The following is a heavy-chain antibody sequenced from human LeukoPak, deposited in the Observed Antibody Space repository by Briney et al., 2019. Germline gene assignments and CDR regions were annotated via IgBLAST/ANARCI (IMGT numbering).Heavy chain of an antibody. V-gene: IGHV3-30*04. CDR3: ARDPTAVANLPQYYLDY. D-gene: IGHD4-23*01. J-gene: IGHJ4*02. CDR2: ISYDRSLK. Sequence: GGSLRLSCAASGFAFSSYAMHWVRQAPGKGLEWVAVISYDRSLKYYADSVRGRFTISSDNSKNTLYLQMNSLRVEDTAVYYCARDPTAVANLPQYYLDYWGQGILVTVSS. CDR1: GFAFSSYA.